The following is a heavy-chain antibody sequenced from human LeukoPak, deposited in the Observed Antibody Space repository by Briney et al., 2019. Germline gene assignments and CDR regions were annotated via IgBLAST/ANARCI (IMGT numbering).Heavy chain of an antibody. V-gene: IGHV4-39*07. CDR3: ARAYSSSWYYDWFDP. CDR1: GGSISSSSYY. CDR2: NSGSA. D-gene: IGHD6-13*01. J-gene: IGHJ5*02. Sequence: SETLSLTCTVSGGSISSSSYYWGWIRQPPGKGLEWIGSNSGSAYYNPSLKSRVTISVDTSKNQFSLKLRSVTAADTAMYYCARAYSSSWYYDWFDPWGQGTLVTVSS.